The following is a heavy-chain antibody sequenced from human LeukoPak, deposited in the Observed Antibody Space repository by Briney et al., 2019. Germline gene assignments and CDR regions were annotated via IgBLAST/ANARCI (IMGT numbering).Heavy chain of an antibody. Sequence: PSETLSLTCTVSGGSISSYYWSWIRQPPGKGLEWIGYIYYSGSTNYNPSLKSRVTISVDTSKNQFSLKLSSVTAADTAVYYCARDLPYSSGWFDPWGQGTLVTVSS. J-gene: IGHJ5*02. CDR2: IYYSGST. CDR3: ARDLPYSSGWFDP. D-gene: IGHD6-19*01. V-gene: IGHV4-59*01. CDR1: GGSISSYY.